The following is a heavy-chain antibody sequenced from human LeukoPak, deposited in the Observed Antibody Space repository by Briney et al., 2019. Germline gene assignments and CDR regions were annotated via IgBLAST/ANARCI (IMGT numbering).Heavy chain of an antibody. CDR1: GYTFTGYY. V-gene: IGHV1-2*02. J-gene: IGHJ4*02. CDR3: ARVGVDMAPHFDY. Sequence: GASVKVSCKASGYTFTGYYMHWVRQAPGQGLEWMGWINPNSGGTNYAQKFQGRVTMTRDTSISTAYMELSRLRSDDTAVYYCARVGVDMAPHFDYWGQGTLVTVSS. CDR2: INPNSGGT. D-gene: IGHD5-24*01.